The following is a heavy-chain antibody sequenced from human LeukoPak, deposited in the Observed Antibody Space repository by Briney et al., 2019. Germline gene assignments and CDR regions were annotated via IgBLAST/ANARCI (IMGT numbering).Heavy chain of an antibody. Sequence: ASVKVSCXASGYTFTSYYMHWVRQAPGQGLEWMGIINPSGSSTSYAQKFQGRVTMTRDTSTSTVYMELSSLRSEDTAVYYCARDLNGGYYYGYWGQGTLVTVSS. J-gene: IGHJ4*02. CDR3: ARDLNGGYYYGY. V-gene: IGHV1-46*01. CDR1: GYTFTSYY. D-gene: IGHD3-22*01. CDR2: INPSGSST.